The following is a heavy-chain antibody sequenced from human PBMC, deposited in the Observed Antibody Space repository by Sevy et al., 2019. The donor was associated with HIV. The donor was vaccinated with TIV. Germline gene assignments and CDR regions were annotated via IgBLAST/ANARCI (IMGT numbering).Heavy chain of an antibody. J-gene: IGHJ3*02. D-gene: IGHD3-22*01. CDR1: GFSVSNSY. CDR2: IYSGDST. CDR3: ARLSVYYYDSSGYYTTGHAFDI. Sequence: GGSLRLSCAASGFSVSNSYMSWVRQAPGKGLQWVSVIYSGDSTYYTDSLKGRFTISRDNSKNTLYLQMNSLRAEDTAVYYCARLSVYYYDSSGYYTTGHAFDIWGQGTMVTVSS. V-gene: IGHV3-53*01.